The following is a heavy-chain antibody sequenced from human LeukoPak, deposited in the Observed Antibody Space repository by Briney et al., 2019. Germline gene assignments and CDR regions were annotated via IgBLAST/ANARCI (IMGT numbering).Heavy chain of an antibody. D-gene: IGHD6-19*01. CDR3: GKTTTGYSSGRYPGWPVDY. V-gene: IGHV3-23*01. CDR2: VFGSGGSA. J-gene: IGHJ4*02. CDR1: GFTFNSYG. Sequence: GGSLTLPCTASGFTFNSYGVYWGRQAPGKGMEWVSGVFGSGGSAHYADSVKGRFTISRDNSKNTVYLQMDSLRVEDTAVYYCGKTTTGYSSGRYPGWPVDYWGQGTLVTVSS.